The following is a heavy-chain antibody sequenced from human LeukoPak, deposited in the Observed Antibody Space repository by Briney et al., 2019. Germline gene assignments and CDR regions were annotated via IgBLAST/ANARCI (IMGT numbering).Heavy chain of an antibody. J-gene: IGHJ4*02. CDR1: GFTFSSYS. CDR3: SSWGYSYGYPIQAFDY. V-gene: IGHV3-21*01. CDR2: ISSSSSYI. D-gene: IGHD5-18*01. Sequence: KSGGSLRLSCAASGFTFSSYSMNWVRQAPGKGLEWVSSISSSSSYIYYADSVKGRFTISRDNAKNSLYLQMNSLRAEDTAVYYCSSWGYSYGYPIQAFDYWGQGTLVTVSS.